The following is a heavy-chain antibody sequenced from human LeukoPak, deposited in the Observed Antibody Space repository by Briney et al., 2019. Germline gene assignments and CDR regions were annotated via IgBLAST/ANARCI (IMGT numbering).Heavy chain of an antibody. CDR2: INGDGSST. Sequence: HAGGSLRLSCAASGFTLSSNWMHWVRQAPGKGLVWVSRINGDGSSTSYADSVKGRFTISRDNAKNTLYLQMNSLRAEDTAVYYCAKVGFGELWSYYYYYYMDVWGKGTTVTISS. V-gene: IGHV3-74*01. CDR3: AKVGFGELWSYYYYYYMDV. D-gene: IGHD3-10*01. CDR1: GFTLSSNW. J-gene: IGHJ6*03.